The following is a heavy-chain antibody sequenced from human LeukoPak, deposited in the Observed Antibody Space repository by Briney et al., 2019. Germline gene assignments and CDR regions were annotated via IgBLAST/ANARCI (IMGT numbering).Heavy chain of an antibody. CDR3: ARVGPLIIDY. D-gene: IGHD3-16*01. CDR1: GFTFSSHS. J-gene: IGHJ4*02. Sequence: PGGSLRLSCAASGFTFSSHSMNWVRQAPGKGLEWVSSISSSSSYIYYADSVKGRFTISRDNAKNSLYLQMNSLRAEDTAVYYCARVGPLIIDYWGQGTLVTVSS. CDR2: ISSSSSYI. V-gene: IGHV3-21*01.